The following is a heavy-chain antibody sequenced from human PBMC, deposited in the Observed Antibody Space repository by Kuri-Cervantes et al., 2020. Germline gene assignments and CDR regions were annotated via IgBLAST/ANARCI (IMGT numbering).Heavy chain of an antibody. J-gene: IGHJ6*02. CDR1: GFTFSSYA. V-gene: IGHV3-23*01. Sequence: GGSLRLSCAAPGFTFSSYAMSWVRQAPGKGLEWVSAISGSGGSTYYADSVKGRFTISRDNSKNTLYLQMNSLRAEDTAVYYCAKVFHYYYGMDVWGQGTTVTVSS. CDR3: AKVFHYYYGMDV. CDR2: ISGSGGST.